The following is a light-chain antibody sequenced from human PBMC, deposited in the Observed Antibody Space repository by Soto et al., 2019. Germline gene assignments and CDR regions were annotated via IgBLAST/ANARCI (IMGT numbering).Light chain of an antibody. Sequence: QSVLTQPASVSGSPGQSITISFTGTNSDVGGYNFVSWYQQHPGKAPKLMIYDVSNRPSGVSKRFSGSKSGNTASLNISGLQAEDEDEYYCSSYTSSSIPYVFGIGTKVTVL. J-gene: IGLJ1*01. CDR3: SSYTSSSIPYV. V-gene: IGLV2-14*01. CDR2: DVS. CDR1: NSDVGGYNF.